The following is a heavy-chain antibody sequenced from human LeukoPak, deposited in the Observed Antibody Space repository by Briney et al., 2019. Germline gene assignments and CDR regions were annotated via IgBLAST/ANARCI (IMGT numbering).Heavy chain of an antibody. CDR2: INHSGST. V-gene: IGHV4-34*01. J-gene: IGHJ4*02. CDR3: AREGITYYYDSSGYYPY. Sequence: SETLSLTCAVYGGSFSGYYWSWIRQPPGKGLEWFEEINHSGSTNYNPSLKSRVTISVDTSKNQFSLKLSSVTAADTAVYYCAREGITYYYDSSGYYPYWGQGTLVTVSS. D-gene: IGHD3-22*01. CDR1: GGSFSGYY.